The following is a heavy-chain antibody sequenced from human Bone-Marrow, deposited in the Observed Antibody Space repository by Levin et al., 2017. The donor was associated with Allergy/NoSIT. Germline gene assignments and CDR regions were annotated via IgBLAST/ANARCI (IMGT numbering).Heavy chain of an antibody. D-gene: IGHD3-3*01. CDR1: PEFAFSSYG. V-gene: IGHV3-30*18. CDR2: ISYDGSNK. J-gene: IGHJ6*02. Sequence: SCAASPEFAFSSYGMHWVRQAPGKGLDWVAVISYDGSNKFYADFVKGRFTISRDNSKNTLYLQMNSLRAEDTAIYYCAKDLITIFGVVMNYYGMDVWGQGTTVTVSS. CDR3: AKDLITIFGVVMNYYGMDV.